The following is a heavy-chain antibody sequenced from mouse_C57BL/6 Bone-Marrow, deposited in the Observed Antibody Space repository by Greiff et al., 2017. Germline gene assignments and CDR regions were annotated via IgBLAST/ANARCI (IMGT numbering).Heavy chain of an antibody. CDR3: EIPPLYYYGSSPWYFDV. D-gene: IGHD1-1*01. V-gene: IGHV1-74*01. CDR2: IHPSDSDT. Sequence: VQLQQPGAELVKPGASVKVSCKASGYTFTSYWMHWVKQRPGQGLEWIGRIHPSDSDTNYNQKFKGKATLTVDKSSSTAYMQLSSLTSEDSAVYYCEIPPLYYYGSSPWYFDVWGTGTTVTVSS. CDR1: GYTFTSYW. J-gene: IGHJ1*03.